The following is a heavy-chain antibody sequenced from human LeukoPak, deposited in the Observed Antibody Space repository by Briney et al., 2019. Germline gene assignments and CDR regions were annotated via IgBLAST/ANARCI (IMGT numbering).Heavy chain of an antibody. CDR3: AKAEGYDILTGLDY. Sequence: GGSLRLSCAASGFTFSSYSMIWVRQAPGKGLEWVSYISPSSSTTSYADSVKGRFTISRDNGNKSLYLQMNSLRDGDTAVYYCAKAEGYDILTGLDYWGQGTLVAVSS. CDR1: GFTFSSYS. J-gene: IGHJ4*02. V-gene: IGHV3-48*02. D-gene: IGHD3-9*01. CDR2: ISPSSSTT.